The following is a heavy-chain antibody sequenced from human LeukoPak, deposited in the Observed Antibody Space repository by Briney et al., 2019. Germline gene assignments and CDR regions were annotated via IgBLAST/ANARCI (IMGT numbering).Heavy chain of an antibody. D-gene: IGHD3-22*01. Sequence: PGGSLRLSCAASGFTFSSFWMSWVPQAPGKGLEWVANIKQDGSEEYYVDSVKGRFTISRDNAKNSLYLQMNSLRAEDTAVYYCARWEGNGYYFDYRGQGTLVTVSS. CDR3: ARWEGNGYYFDY. V-gene: IGHV3-7*01. CDR2: IKQDGSEE. CDR1: GFTFSSFW. J-gene: IGHJ4*02.